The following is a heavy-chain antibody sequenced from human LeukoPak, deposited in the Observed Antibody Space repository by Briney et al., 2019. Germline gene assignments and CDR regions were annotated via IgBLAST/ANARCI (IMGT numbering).Heavy chain of an antibody. V-gene: IGHV3-66*04. CDR2: IYADGST. D-gene: IGHD3-3*01. J-gene: IGHJ4*02. CDR3: AKRSVPGRPGY. CDR1: GSISGNIA. Sequence: PGGPLRLPFAPPGSISGNIAIKWFRQAPGKGLEWVSLIYADGSTHYTDSVKGRFSISRDNSQNTVYLQMNSLRGEDTAVYFCAKRSVPGRPGYWGQGTLVTVSS.